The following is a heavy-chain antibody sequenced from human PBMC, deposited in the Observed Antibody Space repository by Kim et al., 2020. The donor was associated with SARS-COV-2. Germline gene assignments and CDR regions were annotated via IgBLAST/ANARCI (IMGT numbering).Heavy chain of an antibody. CDR3: ARHSGLGWAALPYFDY. CDR1: GGSISSSSYY. CDR2: IYYSGST. J-gene: IGHJ4*02. Sequence: SETLSLTCTVSGGSISSSSYYWGWIRQPPGKGLEWIGSIYYSGSTYYNPSLKSRVTISVDTSKNQFSLKLSSVTAADTAVYYCARHSGLGWAALPYFDYWGQGTLVTVSS. D-gene: IGHD1-26*01. V-gene: IGHV4-39*01.